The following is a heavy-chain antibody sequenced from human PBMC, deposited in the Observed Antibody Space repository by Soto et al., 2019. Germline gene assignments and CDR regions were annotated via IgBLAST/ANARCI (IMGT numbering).Heavy chain of an antibody. D-gene: IGHD6-6*01. V-gene: IGHV4-31*03. CDR3: ARGDGSSPSVFFDN. Sequence: SETLSLTCTVSGGSISSVGYYWSWIRQHPVRGLEWVGYIYYSGNTYYKPSLESRITISVDTSKNQFSLNLNSVTAADTAVYYCARGDGSSPSVFFDNWGQGTLVTVSS. CDR1: GGSISSVGYY. J-gene: IGHJ4*02. CDR2: IYYSGNT.